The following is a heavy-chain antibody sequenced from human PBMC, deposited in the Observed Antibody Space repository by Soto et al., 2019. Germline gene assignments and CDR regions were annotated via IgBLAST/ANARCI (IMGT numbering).Heavy chain of an antibody. J-gene: IGHJ2*01. CDR1: GYTFTNYG. CDR2: IGPYNGNT. CDR3: ARGYCSVGSCYTCWHFDL. Sequence: QVQLVQSGAEVKKPGASVKVSCKASGYTFTNYGISWVRQAPGQGLEWMGWIGPYNGNTDHAQNFQGIVTMTTDTSTNTAYMELRSLRSDDTALYYCARGYCSVGSCYTCWHFDLWGRGTLVTVSS. D-gene: IGHD2-15*01. V-gene: IGHV1-18*01.